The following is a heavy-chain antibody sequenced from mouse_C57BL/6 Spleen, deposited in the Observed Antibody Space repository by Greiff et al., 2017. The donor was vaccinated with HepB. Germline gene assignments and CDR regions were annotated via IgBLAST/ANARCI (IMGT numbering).Heavy chain of an antibody. Sequence: LVESGPELVKPGASVKISCKASGYAFSSSWMNWVKQRPGKGLEWIGRIYPGDGDTNYNGKFKGKATLTADKSSSTAYMQLSSLTSEDSAVYFCARALDGYYVYWGQGTLVTVSA. CDR1: GYAFSSSW. CDR3: ARALDGYYVY. CDR2: IYPGDGDT. V-gene: IGHV1-82*01. D-gene: IGHD2-3*01. J-gene: IGHJ3*01.